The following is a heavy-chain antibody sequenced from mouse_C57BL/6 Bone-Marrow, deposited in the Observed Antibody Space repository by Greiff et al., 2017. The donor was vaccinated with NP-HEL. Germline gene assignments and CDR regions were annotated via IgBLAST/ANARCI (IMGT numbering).Heavy chain of an antibody. CDR1: GFTFSDYY. D-gene: IGHD1-1*01. Sequence: DVKLVESEGGLVQPGSSMKLSCTASGFTFSDYYMAWVRQVPEKGLEWVANINYDGSSTYYLDSLKSRFIISRDNAKNILYLQMSSLKSEDTATYYCARYYYGLYAMDYWGQGTSVTVSS. CDR3: ARYYYGLYAMDY. J-gene: IGHJ4*01. V-gene: IGHV5-16*01. CDR2: INYDGSST.